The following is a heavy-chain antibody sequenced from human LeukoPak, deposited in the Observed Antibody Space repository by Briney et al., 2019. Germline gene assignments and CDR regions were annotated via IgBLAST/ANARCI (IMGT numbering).Heavy chain of an antibody. CDR3: LPFLSRPYVEDSFDI. J-gene: IGHJ3*02. Sequence: PGGSLRLSCTASGFTFSDYYMSWIRQAPGKGLEWVSYISSSSSYTKYADSVKGRFTISRDNARNSLYLQMNSLRAEDTAVYYCLPFLSRPYVEDSFDIWGQGTMVTVSS. CDR1: GFTFSDYY. D-gene: IGHD2/OR15-2a*01. CDR2: ISSSSSYT. V-gene: IGHV3-11*06.